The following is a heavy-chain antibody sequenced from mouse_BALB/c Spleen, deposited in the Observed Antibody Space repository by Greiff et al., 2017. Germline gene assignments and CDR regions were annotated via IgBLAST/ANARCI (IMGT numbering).Heavy chain of an antibody. CDR1: GFTFSSYA. J-gene: IGHJ2*01. D-gene: IGHD2-3*01. V-gene: IGHV5-6-5*01. Sequence: DVKLVESGGGLVKPGGSLKLSCAASGFTFSSYAMSWVRQTPEKRLEWVASISSGGSTYYPDSVKGRFTISRDNARNILYLQMSSLRSEDTAMYYCARGGGYYGYWGQGTTLTVSS. CDR3: ARGGGYYGY. CDR2: ISSGGST.